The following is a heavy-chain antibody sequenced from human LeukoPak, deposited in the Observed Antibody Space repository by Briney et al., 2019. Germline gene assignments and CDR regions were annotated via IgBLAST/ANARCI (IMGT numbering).Heavy chain of an antibody. CDR1: GFTFSSYS. D-gene: IGHD3-22*01. CDR2: IYSGGST. Sequence: PGGSLRLSCAASGFTFSSYSMYWVRQAPGKGLEWVSVIYSGGSTYYADSVKGRFTISRDNSKNTLYLQMNSLRAEDTAVYYCARDSRYDSSGYYYWYFDLWGRGTLVTVSS. CDR3: ARDSRYDSSGYYYWYFDL. V-gene: IGHV3-66*02. J-gene: IGHJ2*01.